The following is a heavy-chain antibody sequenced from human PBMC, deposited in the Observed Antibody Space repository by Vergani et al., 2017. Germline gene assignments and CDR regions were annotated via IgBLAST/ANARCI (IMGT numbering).Heavy chain of an antibody. CDR2: IYYSGST. CDR3: ARQDVDTAMIDY. D-gene: IGHD5-18*01. J-gene: IGHJ4*02. V-gene: IGHV4-59*01. CDR1: GGSISSYY. Sequence: QVQLQESGPGLVKPSETLSLTCTVSGGSISSYYWSWIRQPPGQGLEWIGYIYYSGSTNYNPSLKSRVTISVDTSKNQFSLKLSSVTAADTAVYYCARQDVDTAMIDYWGQGTLVTVSS.